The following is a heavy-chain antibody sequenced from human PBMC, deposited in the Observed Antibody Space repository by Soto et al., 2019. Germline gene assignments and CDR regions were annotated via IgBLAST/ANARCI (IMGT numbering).Heavy chain of an antibody. CDR2: IFYSGNT. V-gene: IGHV4-31*03. CDR1: GGSIGSGAYY. CDR3: ARDSGDIWGTFSDF. D-gene: IGHD3-10*01. Sequence: QVQLQESGPGLVKPSETLSLTCSVSGGSIGSGAYYWSWIRQHPGKGLEWLGHIFYSGNTYYNSSLKSRVTISIDTSKNRFSLKLTSVTAADTAVYYCARDSGDIWGTFSDFWGQGTLVTVSS. J-gene: IGHJ4*02.